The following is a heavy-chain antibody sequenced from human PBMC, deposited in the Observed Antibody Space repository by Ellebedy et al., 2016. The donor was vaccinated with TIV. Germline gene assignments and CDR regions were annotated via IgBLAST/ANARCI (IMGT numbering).Heavy chain of an antibody. CDR1: GYSISSGYY. V-gene: IGHV4-38-2*02. Sequence: SETLSLTCIVSGYSISSGYYWGWIRQPPGKGLEWIGRIHHSGDTYYNPSLKSRVTISVDTSKNQFYLKLTSVTAADTAVYYCAKTDGPLWPFDLWGRGTLVTVSS. J-gene: IGHJ2*01. D-gene: IGHD2-21*01. CDR2: IHHSGDT. CDR3: AKTDGPLWPFDL.